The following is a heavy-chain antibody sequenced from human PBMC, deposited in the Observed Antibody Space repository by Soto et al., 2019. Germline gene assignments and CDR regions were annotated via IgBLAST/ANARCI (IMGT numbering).Heavy chain of an antibody. CDR1: GYSFISYW. CDR3: APCSSWSYYYYDGMDV. CDR2: IYPGDSDT. J-gene: IGHJ6*04. D-gene: IGHD6-13*01. V-gene: IGHV5-51*01. Sequence: GESLKISCKGSGYSFISYWIGWVRQMPGKGLEWMGIIYPGDSDTRYSPSFQGQVTISADKSISTAYLQWSSLKASDTAMYYCAPCSSWSYYYYDGMDVWGKGSRV.